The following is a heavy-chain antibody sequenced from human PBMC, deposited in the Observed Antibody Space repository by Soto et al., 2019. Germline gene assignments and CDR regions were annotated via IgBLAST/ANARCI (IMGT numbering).Heavy chain of an antibody. CDR3: ARERVDDSSGYCIDY. D-gene: IGHD3-22*01. CDR2: IWYDGSNK. CDR1: GLTFSSYG. Sequence: GGSLRGYSVESGLTFSSYGMHWVRQAPGKGLEWVAVIWYDGSNKYYADSVKGRFTISRDNSKNTLYLQMNSLRAEDTAVYYCARERVDDSSGYCIDYWGQGTLVTVSS. V-gene: IGHV3-33*01. J-gene: IGHJ4*02.